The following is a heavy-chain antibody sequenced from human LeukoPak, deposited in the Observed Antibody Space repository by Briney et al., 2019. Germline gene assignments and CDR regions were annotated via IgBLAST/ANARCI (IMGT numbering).Heavy chain of an antibody. Sequence: GGSLRLSCAASGFTSSSYWMHWVRQAPGKGLVWVSRINSDGSTTSYADSVKGRFTISRDNAKSTLYLQMNSLRAEDTAVYYCARLWGSSNDDFDIWGQGTMVTVSA. J-gene: IGHJ3*02. D-gene: IGHD3-16*01. V-gene: IGHV3-74*01. CDR3: ARLWGSSNDDFDI. CDR1: GFTSSSYW. CDR2: INSDGSTT.